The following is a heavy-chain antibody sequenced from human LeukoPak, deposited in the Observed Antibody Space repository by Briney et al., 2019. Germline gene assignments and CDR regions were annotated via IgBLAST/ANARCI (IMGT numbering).Heavy chain of an antibody. V-gene: IGHV3-74*01. J-gene: IGHJ3*02. CDR1: GFTFSSSW. CDR2: ITSDGSST. CDR3: ARDTARRIDI. Sequence: PGGSLRLSCAASGFTFSSSWMHWVRQAPGKGLVWVSRITSDGSSTTYADSVRGRFTISRDNAMNTLYLQMNSLRAEDTAVYYCARDTARRIDIWGQGTMVTVSS. D-gene: IGHD5-18*01.